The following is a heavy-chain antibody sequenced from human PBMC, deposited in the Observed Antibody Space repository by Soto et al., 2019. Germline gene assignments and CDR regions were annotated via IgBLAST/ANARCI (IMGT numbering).Heavy chain of an antibody. CDR1: GYTFTGYY. J-gene: IGHJ4*02. CDR3: ARDRGYYYDSSGILDY. V-gene: IGHV1-2*04. CDR2: INPNSGGT. Sequence: ASLKVSWKASGYTFTGYYMHWVRQAPGQGLEWMGWINPNSGGTNYAQKFQGWVTMTRDTSISTAYMELSRLRSDDTAVYYCARDRGYYYDSSGILDYWGQGTLVTVSS. D-gene: IGHD3-22*01.